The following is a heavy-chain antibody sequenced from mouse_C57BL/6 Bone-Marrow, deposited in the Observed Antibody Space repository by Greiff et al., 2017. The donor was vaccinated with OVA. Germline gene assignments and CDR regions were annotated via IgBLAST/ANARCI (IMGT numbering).Heavy chain of an antibody. CDR3: ARVEIYYYGTFDY. D-gene: IGHD1-1*01. CDR1: GYAFSSYW. J-gene: IGHJ2*01. V-gene: IGHV1-80*01. CDR2: IYPGDGDT. Sequence: VHLVESGAELVKPGASVKISCKASGYAFSSYWMNWVKQRPGKGLEWIGQIYPGDGDTNYNGKFKGKATLTADKSSSTAYMLLSSLTSEDSAVYFCARVEIYYYGTFDYWGQGTTLTVSS.